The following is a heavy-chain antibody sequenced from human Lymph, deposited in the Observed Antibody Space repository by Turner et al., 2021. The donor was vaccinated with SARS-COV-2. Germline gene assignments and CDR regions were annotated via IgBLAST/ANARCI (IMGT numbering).Heavy chain of an antibody. J-gene: IGHJ6*02. CDR3: ARGGVDTAMVRYYYYGMDV. Sequence: QVQLQQWVAGLLKPSETLSLTCAVYGGSFSGYYWSWIRQPPGKGLEWIGEINHSGSTNYNPSLKSRVTISVDTSKNQFSLKLSSVTAADTAVYYCARGGVDTAMVRYYYYGMDVWGQGTTVTVSS. D-gene: IGHD5-18*01. CDR1: GGSFSGYY. V-gene: IGHV4-34*01. CDR2: INHSGST.